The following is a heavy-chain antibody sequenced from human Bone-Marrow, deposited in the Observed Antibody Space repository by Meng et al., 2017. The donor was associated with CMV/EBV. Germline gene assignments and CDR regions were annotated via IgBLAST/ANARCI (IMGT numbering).Heavy chain of an antibody. CDR3: AKDPYYDFWSGYPSLHYYYGMDV. J-gene: IGHJ6*02. CDR1: GFTFSRYA. D-gene: IGHD3-3*01. Sequence: GGSLRLSCSASGFTFSRYAMSWVRQAPGKGLEWVSGISGGGGSTYYADSVKGRFTISRDNSKNTLYLQMNSLRAEDTAVYYCAKDPYYDFWSGYPSLHYYYGMDVWGQGTTVTVSS. CDR2: ISGGGGST. V-gene: IGHV3-23*01.